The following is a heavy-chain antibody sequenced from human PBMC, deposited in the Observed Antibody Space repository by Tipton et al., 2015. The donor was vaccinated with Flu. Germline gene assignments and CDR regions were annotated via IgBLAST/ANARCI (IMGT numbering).Heavy chain of an antibody. V-gene: IGHV4-4*07. CDR1: GGSISSYY. J-gene: IGHJ4*02. CDR3: ARDGSYGDTDRRFDY. D-gene: IGHD4-17*01. CDR2: IYTSGST. Sequence: TLSLTCTVSGGSISSYYWSWIRQPAGKGLEWIGRIYTSGSTNYNPSLKRRVTMSVDTSKNPFSLKLSSLTAADPAVYYCARDGSYGDTDRRFDYWGQGTLVTVSS.